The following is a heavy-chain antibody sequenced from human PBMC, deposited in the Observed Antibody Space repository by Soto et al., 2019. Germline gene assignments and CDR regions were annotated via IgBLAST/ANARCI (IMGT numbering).Heavy chain of an antibody. CDR1: GFTFSSCA. Sequence: GGSLRLSCAASGFTFSSCAMSWVRQAPGKGLEWVSAISGSGGSTYYADSVKGRFTISRDNSKNTLYLQMNSLRAEDTAVYYCAKLFPRDIVVVPAAILHYYYMDVWGKGTTVTVSS. J-gene: IGHJ6*03. CDR2: ISGSGGST. V-gene: IGHV3-23*01. D-gene: IGHD2-2*01. CDR3: AKLFPRDIVVVPAAILHYYYMDV.